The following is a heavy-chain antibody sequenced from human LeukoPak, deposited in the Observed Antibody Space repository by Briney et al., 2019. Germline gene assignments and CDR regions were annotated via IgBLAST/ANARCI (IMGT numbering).Heavy chain of an antibody. Sequence: PGGSLRLSCAASTFTFKRYAMSWDRQAPGKGLEWVSAITGSGGTTYYADSVKGRFTIYRDNSKNTLYLQMNSLRADDTAVYFCAKGGNGDYIDYWGQGTLVTVSS. J-gene: IGHJ4*02. CDR2: ITGSGGTT. D-gene: IGHD4-17*01. V-gene: IGHV3-23*01. CDR1: TFTFKRYA. CDR3: AKGGNGDYIDY.